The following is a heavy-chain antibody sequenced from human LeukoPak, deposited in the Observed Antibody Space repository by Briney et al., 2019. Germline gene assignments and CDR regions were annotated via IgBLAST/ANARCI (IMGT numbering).Heavy chain of an antibody. CDR3: ARGDY. CDR2: INPNDGGT. J-gene: IGHJ4*02. V-gene: IGHV1-46*01. CDR1: GYSFTTYY. Sequence: ASVKVSCKASGYSFTTYYMHWVRQAPGQGLEWMGIINPNDGGTKYAQKFQGRVTMIRDTSTSTVYMELSSLRSEDTAVYYCARGDYWGQGTLVTVSS.